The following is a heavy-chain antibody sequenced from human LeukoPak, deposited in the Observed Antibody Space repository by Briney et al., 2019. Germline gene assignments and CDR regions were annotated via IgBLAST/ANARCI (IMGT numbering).Heavy chain of an antibody. V-gene: IGHV4-4*07. D-gene: IGHD5-12*01. CDR1: GDSLSSDY. CDR2: IYDTGSP. J-gene: IGHJ4*02. Sequence: SETLSLTCSVSGDSLSSDYWTWIRQPAGRGLEWIGRIYDTGSPNYNPSLRSRVTMSVDTSKRQFSLKLTSVTAADTAMYYCARGTIVAPYIDYWGQGTLVTVSS. CDR3: ARGTIVAPYIDY.